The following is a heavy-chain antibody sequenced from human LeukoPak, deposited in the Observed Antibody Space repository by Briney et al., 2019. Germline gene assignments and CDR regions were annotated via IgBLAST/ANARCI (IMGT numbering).Heavy chain of an antibody. Sequence: GGSLRLSCAASGVTFSDYAMSWVRQAPGKGLEWVSAISESGDGTYYADSMKGRFTISRDNAKNTLYLQINSPRAEDTAIYYCAKDIAQGYTLGSIEQDYWGQGTLVTVSS. V-gene: IGHV3-23*01. CDR1: GVTFSDYA. J-gene: IGHJ4*02. CDR2: ISESGDGT. CDR3: AKDIAQGYTLGSIEQDY. D-gene: IGHD5-18*01.